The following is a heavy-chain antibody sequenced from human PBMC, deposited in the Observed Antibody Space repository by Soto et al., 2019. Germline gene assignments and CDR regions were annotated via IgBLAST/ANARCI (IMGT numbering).Heavy chain of an antibody. CDR1: GGSFSGYY. D-gene: IGHD3-22*01. V-gene: IGHV4-34*01. Sequence: WETLSLTCAVYGGSFSGYYWSWIRQPPGKGLEWIGEINHSGSTNYNPSLKSRVTISVDTSKNQFSLKLSSVTAADTAVYYCAREGGPMTLGYFQHWGQGTLVTVSS. CDR3: AREGGPMTLGYFQH. CDR2: INHSGST. J-gene: IGHJ1*01.